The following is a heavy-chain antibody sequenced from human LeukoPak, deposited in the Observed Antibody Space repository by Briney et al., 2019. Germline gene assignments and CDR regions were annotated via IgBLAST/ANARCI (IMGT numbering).Heavy chain of an antibody. CDR3: ARAPASVVGATDY. Sequence: SETLSLTCTVSGGSISSYYWSWIRQPPGKGLEWIGYIYYSGSTNYNPSLKSRVTISVDTSKNQFSLKLSSVTAADTAVYYCARAPASVVGATDYWGQGTLVTVSS. CDR1: GGSISSYY. CDR2: IYYSGST. J-gene: IGHJ4*02. D-gene: IGHD1-26*01. V-gene: IGHV4-59*01.